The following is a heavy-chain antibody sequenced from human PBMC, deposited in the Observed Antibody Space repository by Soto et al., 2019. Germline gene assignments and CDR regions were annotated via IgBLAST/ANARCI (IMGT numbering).Heavy chain of an antibody. V-gene: IGHV3-21*01. CDR2: ISSSSSYI. Sequence: PWGSLRLSCAASGFTFISYSINLGRHSPFKWLEWVSSISSSSSYIYYADSVKGRFTISRDNAKNSLYLQMNSLRAEDTAVYYCARDQGDSFKDYYYYGMDVWGQGTTVTVSS. CDR1: GFTFISYS. CDR3: ARDQGDSFKDYYYYGMDV. J-gene: IGHJ6*02. D-gene: IGHD3-16*01.